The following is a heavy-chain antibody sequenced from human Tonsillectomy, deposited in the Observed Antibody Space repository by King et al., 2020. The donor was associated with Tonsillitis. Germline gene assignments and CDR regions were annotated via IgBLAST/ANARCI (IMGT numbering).Heavy chain of an antibody. V-gene: IGHV3-20*04. CDR3: ASLSGSYTGGDDY. J-gene: IGHJ4*02. Sequence: VQLVESGGGVVRPGGSLRLSCAASGFIFGDYGMSWVRQAPGKGLEWVSGINWNGGSTGYADSVKGRFTISRDDAKNSLHLQMNSLRAEDTALYYCASLSGSYTGGDDYWGQGTLVTVSS. CDR2: INWNGGST. D-gene: IGHD1-26*01. CDR1: GFIFGDYG.